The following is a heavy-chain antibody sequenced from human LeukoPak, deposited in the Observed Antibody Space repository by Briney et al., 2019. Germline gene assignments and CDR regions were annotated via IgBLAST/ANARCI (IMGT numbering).Heavy chain of an antibody. D-gene: IGHD5-18*01. V-gene: IGHV4-59*01. J-gene: IGHJ4*02. Sequence: PSGTLSLTCTVSGGSISSYYWSWIRQPPGKGLEWIGYIYYSGSTNYNPSLKSRVTISVDTSKNQFSLKLSSVTAADTAVYYCARGAGYSYGHDYWGQGTLVTVSS. CDR1: GGSISSYY. CDR3: ARGAGYSYGHDY. CDR2: IYYSGST.